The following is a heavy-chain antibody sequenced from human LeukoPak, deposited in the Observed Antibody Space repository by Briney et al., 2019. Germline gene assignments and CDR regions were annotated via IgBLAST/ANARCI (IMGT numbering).Heavy chain of an antibody. CDR2: IFHSGVT. CDR3: ASQRGPYRTSVFDY. V-gene: IGHV4-30-2*01. J-gene: IGHJ4*02. Sequence: SETLSLTCTVSGGSIGSGAYYWTWIRQPPGKGLEWFGYIFHSGVTFYNPSLKSRVTISVDTSKNQFSLTLTSVTAADTAVYYCASQRGPYRTSVFDYWGQGTLVTVSS. D-gene: IGHD3-16*01. CDR1: GGSIGSGAYY.